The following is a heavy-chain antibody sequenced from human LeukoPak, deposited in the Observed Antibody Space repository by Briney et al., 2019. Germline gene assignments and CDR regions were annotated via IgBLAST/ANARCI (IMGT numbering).Heavy chain of an antibody. J-gene: IGHJ4*02. CDR2: IYYSGNT. CDR3: ARQTGSGLFILP. D-gene: IGHD3/OR15-3a*01. V-gene: IGHV4-39*01. CDR1: GVSISSSNSY. Sequence: TSETLSLTCTVSGVSISSSNSYWGWIRQPPGKGLEWIGSIYYSGNTYYNASLKSQVSISIDTSKNRFSLKLTSVTAADTAVYYCARQTGSGLFILPGGQGTLVTVSS.